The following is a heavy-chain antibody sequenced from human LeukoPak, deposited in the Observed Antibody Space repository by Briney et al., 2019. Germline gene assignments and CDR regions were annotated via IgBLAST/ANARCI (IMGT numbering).Heavy chain of an antibody. CDR2: INHSGST. J-gene: IGHJ5*02. CDR3: ARRSWYIYWLDP. CDR1: GGSFSGYY. V-gene: IGHV4-34*01. D-gene: IGHD6-13*01. Sequence: PSETLSLTCAVYGGSFSGYYWSWIRQPPGKGLEWIGEINHSGSTNYNPSLKSRVTISVDTSKNQFSLKLSSVTAADTAVYYCARRSWYIYWLDPWGQGTLVTVSS.